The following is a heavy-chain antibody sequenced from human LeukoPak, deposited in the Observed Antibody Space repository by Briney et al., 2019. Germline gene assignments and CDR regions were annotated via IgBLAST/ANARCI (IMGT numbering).Heavy chain of an antibody. J-gene: IGHJ3*02. D-gene: IGHD3-10*01. CDR1: GYTFTSYD. V-gene: IGHV1-8*03. Sequence: ASVKVSCKASGYTFTSYDINWVRQATGQGLEWMGWMNPNSGNTGYAQKFQGRVTITRNTSISTAYMELSSLRSEDTAVYYCATGYYYGSGPHAFDIWGQGTMVTVSS. CDR3: ATGYYYGSGPHAFDI. CDR2: MNPNSGNT.